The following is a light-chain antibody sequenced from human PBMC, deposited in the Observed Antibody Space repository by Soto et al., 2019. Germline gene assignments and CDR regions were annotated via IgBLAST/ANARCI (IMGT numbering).Light chain of an antibody. CDR3: QQYNNWPYT. J-gene: IGKJ2*01. CDR2: DAS. V-gene: IGKV3-15*01. Sequence: EIVLTHSPATLSVSPGERATLSCRASQSVGSNLAWYQQRPGQPPRLLIYDASTRATDIPARFSGGGSGTEFTLTISSLQSEDFAVDYCQQYNNWPYTFGQGTKLQIK. CDR1: QSVGSN.